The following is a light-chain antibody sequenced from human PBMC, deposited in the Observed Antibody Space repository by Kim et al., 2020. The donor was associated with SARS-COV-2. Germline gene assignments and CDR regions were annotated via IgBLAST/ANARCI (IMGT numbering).Light chain of an antibody. V-gene: IGLV3-19*01. Sequence: SSELTQDPAVSVALGQTVRITCQGDSLRSYYASWYQQKPGQAPVLVIYGKNNRPSGILDRFSGSSSGNTASLTITGAQAEDEADYYCNSRDSSGNHLGVFGGGTQLTVL. CDR3: NSRDSSGNHLGV. J-gene: IGLJ3*02. CDR2: GKN. CDR1: SLRSYY.